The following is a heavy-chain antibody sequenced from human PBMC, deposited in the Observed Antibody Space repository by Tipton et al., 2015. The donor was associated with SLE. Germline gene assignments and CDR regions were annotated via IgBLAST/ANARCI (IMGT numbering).Heavy chain of an antibody. V-gene: IGHV3-48*01. CDR2: ISSDTRTT. CDR3: VSDAGYNSKWHMYYFDY. Sequence: GSLRLSCVASEFTFSSYNMNWVRQTPGKGLECIAHISSDTRTTYYADSVKGRFTISRDNAKNSLYLQMNSLRAEDTAVYYCVSDAGYNSKWHMYYFDYWGQGTLVTVSS. CDR1: EFTFSSYN. J-gene: IGHJ4*02. D-gene: IGHD6-13*01.